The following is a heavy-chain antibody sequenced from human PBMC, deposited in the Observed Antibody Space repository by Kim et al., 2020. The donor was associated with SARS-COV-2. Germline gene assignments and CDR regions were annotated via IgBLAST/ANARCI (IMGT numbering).Heavy chain of an antibody. CDR1: GYTFTGYY. V-gene: IGHV1-2*02. CDR3: AREPHYYGSGSYPYYFDY. D-gene: IGHD3-10*01. J-gene: IGHJ4*02. Sequence: ASVKVSCKASGYTFTGYYMHWVRQAPGQGLEWMGWINPNSGGTNYAQKFQGRVTMTRDTSISTAYMELSRLRSDDTAVYYCAREPHYYGSGSYPYYFDYWGQGTLVTVSS. CDR2: INPNSGGT.